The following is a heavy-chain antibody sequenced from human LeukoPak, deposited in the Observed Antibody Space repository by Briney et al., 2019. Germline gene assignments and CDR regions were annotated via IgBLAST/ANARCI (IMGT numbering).Heavy chain of an antibody. Sequence: ASVKVSCKASGYTFTSYDINWVRQATGQGLEWMGWMNPNSGNTGYAQKFQGRVTMTRNTSISTAYMELSSLRSEDTAVYYCARVLQEDGSGHYYYYYYMDVWGKGTTVTISS. J-gene: IGHJ6*03. CDR3: ARVLQEDGSGHYYYYYYMDV. CDR1: GYTFTSYD. D-gene: IGHD3-10*01. V-gene: IGHV1-8*01. CDR2: MNPNSGNT.